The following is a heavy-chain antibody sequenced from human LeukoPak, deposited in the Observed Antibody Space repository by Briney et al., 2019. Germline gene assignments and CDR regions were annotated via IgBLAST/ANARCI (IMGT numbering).Heavy chain of an antibody. Sequence: ASVKVSCKASGYTFTGYYMHWVRQAPGQGLEWMGRINPNSGGTNYAQKFQGRVTMTRDTSISSAYMELSSLRSEDTAVYYCARARWELLPTFDYWGQGTLVTVSS. CDR1: GYTFTGYY. V-gene: IGHV1-2*06. CDR2: INPNSGGT. D-gene: IGHD1-26*01. CDR3: ARARWELLPTFDY. J-gene: IGHJ4*02.